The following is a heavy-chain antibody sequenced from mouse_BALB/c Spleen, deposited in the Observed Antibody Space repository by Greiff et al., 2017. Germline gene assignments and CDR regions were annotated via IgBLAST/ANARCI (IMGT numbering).Heavy chain of an antibody. CDR2: IRSKSNNYAT. Sequence: GGGLVQPKGSLKLSCAASGFTFNTNAMNWVRQAPGKGLEWVARIRSKSNNYATYYADSVKDRFTISRDDSQSMLYLQMNNLKTEDTAMYYCVCMGVAYWGQGTLVTVSA. CDR1: GFTFNTNA. CDR3: VCMGVAY. J-gene: IGHJ3*01. D-gene: IGHD2-10*02. V-gene: IGHV10S3*01.